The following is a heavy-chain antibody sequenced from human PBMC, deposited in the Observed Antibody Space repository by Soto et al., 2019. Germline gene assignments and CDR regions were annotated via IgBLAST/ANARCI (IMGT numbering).Heavy chain of an antibody. Sequence: LRLSCAASGFTVSSYAMHLVRQAPGKGLEWVAVISYDGSNKYYADSVKGRFTISRDNSKNTLYLQMNSLRAEDTAVYYCARESDYDSSGYYFDYWGQGTLVTVSS. CDR3: ARESDYDSSGYYFDY. CDR2: ISYDGSNK. J-gene: IGHJ4*02. CDR1: GFTVSSYA. V-gene: IGHV3-30-3*01. D-gene: IGHD3-22*01.